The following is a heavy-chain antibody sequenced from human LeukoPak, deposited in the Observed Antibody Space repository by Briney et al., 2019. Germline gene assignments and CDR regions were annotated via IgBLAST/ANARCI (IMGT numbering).Heavy chain of an antibody. J-gene: IGHJ4*02. Sequence: AGGSLRLSCAASGFTFSSYWMHWVRQAPGKGLVWVSRINSDGSSTSYADSVKGRFTISRDNAKNTLYLQMNSLRAEDTAVYYCARDPYYYDFCSGYYTLFDYWGQGTLVTVSS. CDR2: INSDGSST. CDR1: GFTFSSYW. CDR3: ARDPYYYDFCSGYYTLFDY. V-gene: IGHV3-74*01. D-gene: IGHD3-3*01.